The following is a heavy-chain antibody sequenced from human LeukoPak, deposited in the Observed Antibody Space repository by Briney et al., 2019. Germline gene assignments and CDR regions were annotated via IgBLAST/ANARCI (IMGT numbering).Heavy chain of an antibody. CDR2: IYYSVGT. CDR1: GGSINSGGYY. V-gene: IGHV4-31*03. D-gene: IGHD4-17*01. J-gene: IGHJ4*02. Sequence: SETLSLTCTVAGGSINSGGYYWSWIRQHPGTGLEWIGHIYYSVGTYYNTSLKSRVIISVDTSKNQFSLTLTSVTAADTAVYYCATVRYYGDYFFDYWGQGTLVTVSS. CDR3: ATVRYYGDYFFDY.